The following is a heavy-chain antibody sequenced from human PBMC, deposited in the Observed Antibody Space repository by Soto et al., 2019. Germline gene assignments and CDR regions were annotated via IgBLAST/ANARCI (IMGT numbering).Heavy chain of an antibody. CDR1: GYTFTGYY. CDR3: ARYCSSTSCYNNYYYYYGMDV. J-gene: IGHJ6*02. D-gene: IGHD2-2*01. V-gene: IGHV1-2*02. CDR2: INPNSGGT. Sequence: GASVKVSCKASGYTFTGYYMHWVRQAPGQGLEWMGWINPNSGGTNYAQKFQGRVTMTRDTSISTAYMELSRLRSDDTAVYYCARYCSSTSCYNNYYYYYGMDVWGQGTTVTVSS.